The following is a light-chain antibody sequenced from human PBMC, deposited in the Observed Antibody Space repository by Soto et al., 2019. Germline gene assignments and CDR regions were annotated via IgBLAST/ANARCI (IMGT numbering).Light chain of an antibody. CDR3: FSFTTASAHV. CDR1: SSDIGAYDY. CDR2: EVN. V-gene: IGLV2-14*01. Sequence: QPGLTQPAPLSGSPGQSFTISCTGNSSDIGAYDYVSWFQQHPGKAPKLMISEVNIRASGLSNRCAGSKSGNTAYLTISGLQVEDEAEYFYFSFTTASAHVFGTGTKVTVL. J-gene: IGLJ1*01.